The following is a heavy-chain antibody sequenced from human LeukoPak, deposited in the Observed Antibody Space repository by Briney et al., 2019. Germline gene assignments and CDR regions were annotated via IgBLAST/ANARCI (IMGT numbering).Heavy chain of an antibody. CDR3: AIQVGATPLYYFDY. J-gene: IGHJ4*02. Sequence: GASVKVSCKASGYTFTGYYMHWVRQAPGQGLEWMGWINPNSGGTNYAQKFQGRVTMTRDTSISTAYMELSRLRSDDTAVYYCAIQVGATPLYYFDYWGQGTLVTVSS. D-gene: IGHD1-26*01. V-gene: IGHV1-2*02. CDR2: INPNSGGT. CDR1: GYTFTGYY.